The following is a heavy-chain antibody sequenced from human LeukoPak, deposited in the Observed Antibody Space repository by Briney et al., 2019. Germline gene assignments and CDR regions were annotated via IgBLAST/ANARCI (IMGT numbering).Heavy chain of an antibody. V-gene: IGHV3-23*01. J-gene: IGHJ4*02. CDR1: GFTFSSYA. CDR2: ISGSGGST. D-gene: IGHD6-19*01. Sequence: PGGFLRLSCAASGFTFSSYAMSWVRQAPGKGLEWVSAISGSGGSTYYADSVKGRFTISRDNSKNTLYLQMNSLRAEDTAVYYCAKDQFGYSSGWYDYWGQGTLVTVSS. CDR3: AKDQFGYSSGWYDY.